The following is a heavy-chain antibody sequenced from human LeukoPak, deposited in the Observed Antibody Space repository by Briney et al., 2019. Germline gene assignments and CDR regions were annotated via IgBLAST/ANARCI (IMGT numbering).Heavy chain of an antibody. CDR2: IYHTGTT. CDR1: GGSISTGNYS. V-gene: IGHV4-30-2*01. Sequence: PSETLSLTCAVSGGSISTGNYSWSWIRQPPGEGLEWNGYIYHTGTTYFNPSLNTRGTVSLDSSTNQFSLKLSSVTAAYAAIYYCASTPTADDEVNWFDPWGQGTLVTVSS. J-gene: IGHJ5*02. CDR3: ASTPTADDEVNWFDP. D-gene: IGHD2-15*01.